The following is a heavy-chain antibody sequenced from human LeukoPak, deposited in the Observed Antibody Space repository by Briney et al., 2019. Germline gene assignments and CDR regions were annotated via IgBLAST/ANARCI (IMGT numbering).Heavy chain of an antibody. D-gene: IGHD6-13*01. CDR1: GYTFTGYG. V-gene: IGHV1-18*01. Sequence: ASVKVSCKAPGYTFTGYGISWVRQAPGQGLEWMGWISAYNGNTNYAQKLQGRVTMTTDTSTSTAYMELRSLRSDDTAVYYCARAPEYSSSWPIWGQGTMVTVSS. CDR2: ISAYNGNT. J-gene: IGHJ3*02. CDR3: ARAPEYSSSWPI.